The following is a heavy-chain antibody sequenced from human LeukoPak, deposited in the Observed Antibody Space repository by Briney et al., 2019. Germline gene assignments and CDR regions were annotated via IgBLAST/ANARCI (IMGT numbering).Heavy chain of an antibody. V-gene: IGHV4-59*12. Sequence: SETLSLTCTVSGGSISSYYWSWIRQPPGKGLEWIGYIYHSGSTKYNPSLKSRVTMSVDTSKNQFSLKLSSVTAADTAVYYCARESPYSSSWYVFHYYFDYWGQGTLVTVSS. J-gene: IGHJ4*02. CDR3: ARESPYSSSWYVFHYYFDY. D-gene: IGHD6-13*01. CDR2: IYHSGST. CDR1: GGSISSYY.